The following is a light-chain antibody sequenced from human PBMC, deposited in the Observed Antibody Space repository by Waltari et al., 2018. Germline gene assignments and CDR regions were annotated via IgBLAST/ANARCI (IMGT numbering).Light chain of an antibody. J-gene: IGLJ2*01. CDR1: SSDVGSYNL. CDR3: CSYAGSSTFDVV. CDR2: EGS. Sequence: QSALTQPASVSGSPGQSITIFCTGTSSDVGSYNLVSWYQQHPGKAPKLRIYEGSKRPSGVSNRFSGSKSGNTASLTISGLQAEDEADYYCCSYAGSSTFDVVFGGGTKLTVL. V-gene: IGLV2-23*03.